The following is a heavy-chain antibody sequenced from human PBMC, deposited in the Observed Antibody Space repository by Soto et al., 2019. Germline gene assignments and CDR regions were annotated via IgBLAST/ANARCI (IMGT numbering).Heavy chain of an antibody. D-gene: IGHD3-10*01. CDR1: GFAFSSHP. J-gene: IGHJ3*02. CDR3: ARRVIGSSRAFDI. Sequence: GRSLTLSWAASGFAFSSHPMSWVRQAPEKGLEWVAGISDGGDLTYNADSVRGRFTISRDNSRNPLYLQMHSLRAEDTVVYYCARRVIGSSRAFDIWGQGTMVTVSS. V-gene: IGHV3-23*01. CDR2: ISDGGDLT.